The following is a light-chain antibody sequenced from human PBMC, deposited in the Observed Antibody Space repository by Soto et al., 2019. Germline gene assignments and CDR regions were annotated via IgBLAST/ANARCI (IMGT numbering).Light chain of an antibody. Sequence: QSVLTQPPSASGSPGQSVTISCTGTSSDVGGYNYVSWYQQHPGKAPKLMIYEVSKRPSGVPDRFSGSKSGNTASLTISGLQAEDEADYHCCSYAGGNTFVFGGGTKLTVL. CDR3: CSYAGGNTFV. CDR2: EVS. CDR1: SSDVGGYNY. J-gene: IGLJ3*02. V-gene: IGLV2-8*01.